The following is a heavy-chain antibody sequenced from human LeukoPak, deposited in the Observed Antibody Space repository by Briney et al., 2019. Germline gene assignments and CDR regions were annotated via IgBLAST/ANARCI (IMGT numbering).Heavy chain of an antibody. CDR2: ISGSGGST. CDR3: ATSPTSYFYDYYYCGMDV. D-gene: IGHD3-22*01. CDR1: GFTFSSYA. V-gene: IGHV3-23*01. J-gene: IGHJ6*02. Sequence: GGSLRLSCAASGFTFSSYAMSWVRQAPGKGLEWVSAISGSGGSTYYADSVKGRFTISRDNSKDTLYLQMNSLRAEDTAVYYCATSPTSYFYDYYYCGMDVWGQGTTVTVSS.